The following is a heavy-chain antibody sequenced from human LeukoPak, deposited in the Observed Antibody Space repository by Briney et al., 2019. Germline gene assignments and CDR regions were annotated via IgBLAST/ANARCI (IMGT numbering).Heavy chain of an antibody. V-gene: IGHV3-7*03. D-gene: IGHD2-15*01. CDR3: AKVKVAATDYFDY. CDR1: GFMFSSNW. J-gene: IGHJ4*02. Sequence: PGGSLRLSCAASGFMFSSNWMSWVRLAPGKGLEWVANIKEDGTETYYVDSVKGRFTISRDNAKNSLYLQMNSLRAEDTAVYYCAKVKVAATDYFDYWGQGTLVTVSS. CDR2: IKEDGTET.